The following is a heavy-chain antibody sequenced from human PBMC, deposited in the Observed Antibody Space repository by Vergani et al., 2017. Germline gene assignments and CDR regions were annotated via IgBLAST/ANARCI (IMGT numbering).Heavy chain of an antibody. CDR2: IIPIFGTA. V-gene: IGHV1-69*12. Sequence: QVQLVQSGAEVKKPGSSVKVSCKASGGTFSSYAISWVRQAPGQGLEWMGGIIPIFGTANYAQKFQGRVTITADESTSTAYMELSSLRSEDTAVYYCARVGTTVTTLYYCYYRMDVWGQGTTVTVSS. J-gene: IGHJ6*02. CDR1: GGTFSSYA. D-gene: IGHD4-17*01. CDR3: ARVGTTVTTLYYCYYRMDV.